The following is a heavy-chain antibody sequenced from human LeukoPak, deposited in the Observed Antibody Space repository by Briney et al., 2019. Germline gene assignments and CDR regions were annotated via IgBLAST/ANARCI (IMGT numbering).Heavy chain of an antibody. V-gene: IGHV5-10-1*01. Sequence: GESLKISCKGSGYSFTSYWISWVRQMPGTGLEWMGRIDPSDSYIKYSPSFQGHVTISADKSTSTAYLQWSSLKASDTAMYYCARRVRYGSSWDFDYWGQGTLVTVSS. CDR3: ARRVRYGSSWDFDY. CDR2: IDPSDSYI. D-gene: IGHD6-13*01. J-gene: IGHJ4*02. CDR1: GYSFTSYW.